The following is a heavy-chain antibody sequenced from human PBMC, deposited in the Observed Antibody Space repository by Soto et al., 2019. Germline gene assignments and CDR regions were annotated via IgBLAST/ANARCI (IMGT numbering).Heavy chain of an antibody. V-gene: IGHV3-23*01. CDR1: GFSFSSYA. Sequence: EVQLLESGGGLIQPGGSLRLSCAASGFSFSSYAMSWVRQAPGKGLEWLSVISGSGRSTYYKDFVKGRFTISRDNSKNTLYLQIISLRSEDTAVYYCAKDRILLLDTAMVAFYYGMDVWGQGTTVTVSS. J-gene: IGHJ6*02. CDR3: AKDRILLLDTAMVAFYYGMDV. D-gene: IGHD5-18*01. CDR2: ISGSGRST.